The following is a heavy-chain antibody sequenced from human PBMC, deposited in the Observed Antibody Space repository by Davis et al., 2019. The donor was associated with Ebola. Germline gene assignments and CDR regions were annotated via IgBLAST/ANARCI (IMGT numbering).Heavy chain of an antibody. Sequence: SVKVSCKASGGTFSSYAISWVRQAPGQGLEWMGGIIPIFGIANYAQKFQGRVTITADKSTSTAYMELSSLRSEDTAVYYCARMDIAMVRMDYYYGMDVWGQGTTVTVSS. J-gene: IGHJ6*02. CDR3: ARMDIAMVRMDYYYGMDV. V-gene: IGHV1-69*10. CDR1: GGTFSSYA. CDR2: IIPIFGIA. D-gene: IGHD5-18*01.